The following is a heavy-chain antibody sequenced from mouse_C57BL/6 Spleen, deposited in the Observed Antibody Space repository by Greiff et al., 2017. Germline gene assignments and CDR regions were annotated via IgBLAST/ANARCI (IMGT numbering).Heavy chain of an antibody. V-gene: IGHV5-6*01. CDR1: GFTFSSYG. CDR3: ARPSSWDYAMDY. J-gene: IGHJ4*01. CDR2: ISSGGSYT. Sequence: EVQRVESGGDLVKPGGSLKLSCAASGFTFSSYGMSWVRPTPDKRLEWVGTISSGGSYTYYPDSVKGRFTISRKDTKNTQYQQMSSLKSEDTAMYYCARPSSWDYAMDYWGQGTSVTVSS. D-gene: IGHD4-1*01.